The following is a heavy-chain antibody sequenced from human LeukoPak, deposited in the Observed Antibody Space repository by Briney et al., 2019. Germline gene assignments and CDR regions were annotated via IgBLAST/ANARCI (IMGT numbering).Heavy chain of an antibody. CDR2: ISYDGSNK. V-gene: IGHV3-30*04. CDR1: GFTFSSYA. Sequence: GGSLRLSCAASGFTFSSYAMHWVRQAPGKGLEWVAVISYDGSNKYYADSVKGRFTISRDNSKNTLYLQMNSLRAEDTAVYYCARSLRLVGATDLWGQGTLVTVSS. D-gene: IGHD1-26*01. J-gene: IGHJ4*02. CDR3: ARSLRLVGATDL.